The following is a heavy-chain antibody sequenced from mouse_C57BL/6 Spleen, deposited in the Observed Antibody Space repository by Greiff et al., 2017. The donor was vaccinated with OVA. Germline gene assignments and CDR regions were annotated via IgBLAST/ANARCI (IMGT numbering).Heavy chain of an antibody. J-gene: IGHJ2*01. Sequence: QVQLQQPGAELVRPGTSVKLSCKASGYTFTSYWMHWVKQRPGQGLEWIGVIDPSDSYTNYNQKFKGKATLTVDTSSSTAYMQLSSLTSEDSAVYYCARDITTVVGGYFDYWGQGTTLTVSS. CDR1: GYTFTSYW. CDR3: ARDITTVVGGYFDY. V-gene: IGHV1-59*01. CDR2: IDPSDSYT. D-gene: IGHD1-1*01.